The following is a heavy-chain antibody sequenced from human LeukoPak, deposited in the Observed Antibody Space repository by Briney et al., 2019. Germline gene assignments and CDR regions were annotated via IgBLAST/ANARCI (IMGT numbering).Heavy chain of an antibody. CDR3: AKSLSSGWSSYYFGD. CDR1: GFALSTYY. Sequence: PGGSLRLSCAASGFALSTYYIHWVRQPPGKGLEWVAVISYDRRNMYYGDSVKGRFTISRDNSKNTLYLQMNSLRPEDTAVYYCAKSLSSGWSSYYFGDWGQGTLVTVSS. D-gene: IGHD6-19*01. CDR2: ISYDRRNM. J-gene: IGHJ4*02. V-gene: IGHV3-30*18.